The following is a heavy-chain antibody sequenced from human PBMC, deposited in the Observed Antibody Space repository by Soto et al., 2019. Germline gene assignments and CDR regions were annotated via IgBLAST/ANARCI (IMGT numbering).Heavy chain of an antibody. CDR1: GFTFSSYA. V-gene: IGHV3-23*01. CDR3: AKWGAYGDYPSSEYLDY. CDR2: ISGSGGST. D-gene: IGHD4-17*01. Sequence: PGGSLRLSCAASGFTFSSYAMSWVRQAPGKGLEWVSAISGSGGSTYYADSVKGRFTISRDNSKNTLYLQMNSLRAEDTAVYYCAKWGAYGDYPSSEYLDYWGQGTLVTVSS. J-gene: IGHJ4*02.